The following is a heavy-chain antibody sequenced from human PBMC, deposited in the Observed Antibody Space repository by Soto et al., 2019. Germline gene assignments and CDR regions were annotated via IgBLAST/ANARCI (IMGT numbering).Heavy chain of an antibody. V-gene: IGHV2-5*02. CDR2: IYWDDDK. D-gene: IGHD3-10*01. CDR3: AHISRWFGDLTRQDFDY. J-gene: IGHJ4*02. CDR1: GFSLSTSGVG. Sequence: QITLKESGPTLVKPTQTLTLTCTFSGFSLSTSGVGVGWIRQPPGKALEWLALIYWDDDKRYSPSLKSRLTITKHTSKNQVVLTMTNMDPVDTATYYCAHISRWFGDLTRQDFDYWGQGTLVTVSS.